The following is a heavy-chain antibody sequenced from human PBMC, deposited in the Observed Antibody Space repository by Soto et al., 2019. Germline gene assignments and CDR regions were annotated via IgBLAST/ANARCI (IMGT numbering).Heavy chain of an antibody. J-gene: IGHJ6*02. D-gene: IGHD3-3*01. CDR2: ISSRGGDT. CDR1: GFPFSDYA. V-gene: IGHV3-23*01. CDR3: AKDLFPALSGKDYYYGLDV. Sequence: GGSLRLSCAASGFPFSDYAMSWVRQAPGKGLQWVSVISSRGGDTYYADSVRGRFTISRDDSKSTMSLQMSSLRAEDTAIYFCAKDLFPALSGKDYYYGLDVWGPGTTVTVSS.